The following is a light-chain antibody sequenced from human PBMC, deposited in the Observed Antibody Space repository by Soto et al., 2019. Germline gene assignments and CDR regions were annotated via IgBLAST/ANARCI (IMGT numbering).Light chain of an antibody. J-gene: IGKJ3*01. CDR2: KAS. V-gene: IGKV1-5*03. CDR3: QHYNSYSHFT. Sequence: DLQLTQFPSTLSVSVGDRVTLTCRASQSISNWLAWYQQKPGKAPKLLIYKASTLESGVPSRFGGSASGTDFTLTISSLQPDDFATYYCQHYNSYSHFTFGPGTKVDIK. CDR1: QSISNW.